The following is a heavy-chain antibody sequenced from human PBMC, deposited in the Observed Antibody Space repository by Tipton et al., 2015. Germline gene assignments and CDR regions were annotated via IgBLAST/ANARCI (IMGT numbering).Heavy chain of an antibody. CDR3: ARVTSSSWRDY. CDR2: IYSDGTP. Sequence: GSLRLSCAASGFSFSADTLHWVRQSPGKGLEWVSVIYSDGTPVYADSVKGRFTISRDNSTNTLYLQMNSLRAEDTAVYFCARVTSSSWRDYWGQGTVVTVSS. J-gene: IGHJ4*02. D-gene: IGHD6-13*01. V-gene: IGHV3-53*01. CDR1: GFSFSADT.